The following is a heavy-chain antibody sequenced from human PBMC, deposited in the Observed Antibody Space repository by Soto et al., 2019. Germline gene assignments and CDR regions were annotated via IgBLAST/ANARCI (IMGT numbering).Heavy chain of an antibody. D-gene: IGHD3-10*01. V-gene: IGHV3-21*01. Sequence: PGGSLRLSCAASGFTFSSYSMNWVRQAPGKGLEWVSSISSSSSYIYYADSVKGRFTISRDNAKNSLYLQMNSLRAEDTAVYYCARYYYYGSGVPGSYYYYYYMDVWGKGTTVTVSS. J-gene: IGHJ6*03. CDR2: ISSSSSYI. CDR3: ARYYYYGSGVPGSYYYYYYMDV. CDR1: GFTFSSYS.